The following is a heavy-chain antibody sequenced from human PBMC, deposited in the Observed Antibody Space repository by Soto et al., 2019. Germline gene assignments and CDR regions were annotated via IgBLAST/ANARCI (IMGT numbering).Heavy chain of an antibody. CDR1: GYTLTELS. D-gene: IGHD3-10*01. CDR2: FDPEDGET. V-gene: IGHV1-24*01. J-gene: IGHJ5*02. CDR3: ARGALGSIVRGVIIWARWFGP. Sequence: QVQLVQSGAEVKKPGASVKVSCKVSGYTLTELSMHWVRQAPGKGLEWMGGFDPEDGETIYAQKYQGRVTLTEDTSTDTDYMERRRLRSEDTAVDYCARGALGSIVRGVIIWARWFGPWGQGTLVTVSS.